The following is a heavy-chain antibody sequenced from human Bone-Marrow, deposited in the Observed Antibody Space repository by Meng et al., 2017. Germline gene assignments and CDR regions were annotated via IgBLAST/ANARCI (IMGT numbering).Heavy chain of an antibody. Sequence: GESLKISCAASGFTFSSYAMSWVRQAPGKGLEWVSTISGSGTTTYFADSVKGRFTISRDTSKNTFYLQLNSLRAEDTAVYYCAKGGTTSYDFLTGAYHLDYWGQGTLVTVSS. J-gene: IGHJ4*02. V-gene: IGHV3-23*01. CDR1: GFTFSSYA. D-gene: IGHD3-9*01. CDR2: ISGSGTTT. CDR3: AKGGTTSYDFLTGAYHLDY.